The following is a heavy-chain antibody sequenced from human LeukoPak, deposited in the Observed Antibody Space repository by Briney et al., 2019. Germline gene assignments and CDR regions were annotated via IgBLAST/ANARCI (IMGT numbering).Heavy chain of an antibody. CDR1: GGSISSYY. Sequence: SETLSLTCPVSGGSISSYYWNWIRQPPGKGLEWIGEINHSGSTNYNPSLKSRVTISVDTSKNQFSLKLSSVTAADTAVYYCARGAIRFLEWLSNWFDPWGQGTLVTVSS. V-gene: IGHV4-34*01. J-gene: IGHJ5*02. CDR3: ARGAIRFLEWLSNWFDP. D-gene: IGHD3-3*01. CDR2: INHSGST.